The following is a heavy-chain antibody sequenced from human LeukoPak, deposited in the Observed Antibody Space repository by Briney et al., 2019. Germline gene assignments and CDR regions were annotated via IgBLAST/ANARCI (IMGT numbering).Heavy chain of an antibody. CDR3: ARDVLGGSPNYFDY. Sequence: PGGSLRLSCAASGFTFSSYSMNWVCQTPGKGLEWVSYISSSSSTIYYADSVKGRFTISRDNAKNSLYLQMNSLRAEDTAVYYCARDVLGGSPNYFDYWGQGTLVTVSS. V-gene: IGHV3-48*01. D-gene: IGHD2-15*01. CDR1: GFTFSSYS. J-gene: IGHJ4*02. CDR2: ISSSSSTI.